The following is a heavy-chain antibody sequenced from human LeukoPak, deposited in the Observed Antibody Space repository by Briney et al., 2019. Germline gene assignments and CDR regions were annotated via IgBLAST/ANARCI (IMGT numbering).Heavy chain of an antibody. CDR1: GFTFSSYG. CDR3: AKPHFDD. V-gene: IGHV3-30*02. CDR2: IRYDGSNK. Sequence: GGSLRLPCAASGFTFSSYGMSWVRQAPGKGLEWVAFIRYDGSNKYYADSVKGRFTISRDNSKNTLHLQMNSLRAGDTAVYYCAKPHFDDWGQGTLVTVSS. J-gene: IGHJ4*02.